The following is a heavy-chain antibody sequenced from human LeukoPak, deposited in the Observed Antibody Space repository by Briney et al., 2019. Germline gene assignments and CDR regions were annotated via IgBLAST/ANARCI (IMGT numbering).Heavy chain of an antibody. CDR1: GGTFSGSG. J-gene: IGHJ4*02. CDR3: ARDAAIFDSRGYYFLW. CDR2: IIPIFGTS. Sequence: ASVKVSCKASGGTFSGSGISWVRQSPGQGLEWMGGIIPIFGTSNYAQKFQGRVTITADESTSTAYMELTSLRSDDTAIYYCARDAAIFDSRGYYFLWWGQGTLVTVS. D-gene: IGHD3-22*01. V-gene: IGHV1-69*13.